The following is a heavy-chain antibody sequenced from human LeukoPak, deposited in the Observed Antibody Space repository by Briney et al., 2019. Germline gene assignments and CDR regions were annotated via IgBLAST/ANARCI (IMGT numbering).Heavy chain of an antibody. J-gene: IGHJ4*02. Sequence: SETLSLTCTVSGGSISSHYWSWIRQPPGKGLEWIGYIYYSESTNYNPSLKSRVTISVDTSKNQFSLKLSSVTAADTAVYYCARFYGGSYFDYWGQGTLVTVSS. D-gene: IGHD4-23*01. CDR1: GGSISSHY. CDR2: IYYSEST. V-gene: IGHV4-59*11. CDR3: ARFYGGSYFDY.